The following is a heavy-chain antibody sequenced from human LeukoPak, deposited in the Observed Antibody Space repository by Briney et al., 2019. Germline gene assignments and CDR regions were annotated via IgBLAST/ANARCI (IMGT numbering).Heavy chain of an antibody. Sequence: GGSLRLSCAASGFTFSSYAMSWVRQAPGKGLEWVSAISGSGVSTFYADSVKGRFTISRDNSRNTLFLQMNSLRAEDTAVYYCASHYGSGSFNWLDPWGQGTLVTVSS. V-gene: IGHV3-23*01. CDR1: GFTFSSYA. CDR3: ASHYGSGSFNWLDP. J-gene: IGHJ5*02. D-gene: IGHD3-10*01. CDR2: ISGSGVST.